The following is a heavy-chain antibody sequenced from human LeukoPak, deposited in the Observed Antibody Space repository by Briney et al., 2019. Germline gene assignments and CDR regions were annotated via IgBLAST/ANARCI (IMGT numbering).Heavy chain of an antibody. CDR2: ISYDGSNK. V-gene: IGHV3-30-3*01. J-gene: IGHJ4*02. D-gene: IGHD3-22*01. Sequence: HPGESLRLSCAASGFTFSSYAMSWVRQAPGKGLEWVAVISYDGSNKYYADSVKGRFTISRDNSKNTLYLQMNSLRAEDTAVYYCARDSDSYYYDSSGPMNYWGQGTLVTVSS. CDR1: GFTFSSYA. CDR3: ARDSDSYYYDSSGPMNY.